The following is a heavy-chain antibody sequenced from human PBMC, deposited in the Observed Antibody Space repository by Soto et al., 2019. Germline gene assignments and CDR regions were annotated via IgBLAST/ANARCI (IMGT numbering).Heavy chain of an antibody. D-gene: IGHD3-22*01. Sequence: SETLSLTCTVSGGSISSGGNYWSWIRQHPGKGLEWIGYINYSGSTYYNPSLKSRVTISVDTSRNQFSLWLSSVTAADTAVYYCVRDVWGYDRSGYAPDYWGQGTLVT. J-gene: IGHJ4*02. V-gene: IGHV4-31*03. CDR3: VRDVWGYDRSGYAPDY. CDR1: GGSISSGGNY. CDR2: INYSGST.